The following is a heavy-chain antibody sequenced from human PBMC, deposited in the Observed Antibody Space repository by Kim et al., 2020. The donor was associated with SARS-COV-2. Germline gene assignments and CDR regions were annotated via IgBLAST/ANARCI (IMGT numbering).Heavy chain of an antibody. J-gene: IGHJ4*02. CDR1: GFTFSGST. V-gene: IGHV3-73*01. Sequence: GGSLRLSCAASGFTFSGSTIHWVRQASGTALEWVGRISTRPNAYATAHAASVIGRFTISRDDSKNTAYLQMSSLRTEDTAVYYCLRRYYDSSGYSFSDWGQGTLVTVSS. D-gene: IGHD3-22*01. CDR3: LRRYYDSSGYSFSD. CDR2: ISTRPNAYAT.